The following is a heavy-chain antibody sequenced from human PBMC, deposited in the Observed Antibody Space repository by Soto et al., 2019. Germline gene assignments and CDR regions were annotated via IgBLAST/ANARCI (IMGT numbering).Heavy chain of an antibody. D-gene: IGHD3-16*01. J-gene: IGHJ6*02. CDR3: ATVPSPFDYCYAMDF. CDR2: IFSSGTT. CDR1: GDSISSGNKS. V-gene: IGHV4-30-4*01. Sequence: PSETLSLTCTVSGDSISSGNKSWSWIRQAPEKCLKWLGYIFSSGTTYYNPSLKSRLAMSIDASQNQFSLKLNSLTGADTAVYFCATVPSPFDYCYAMDFSAQGSPVIVSS.